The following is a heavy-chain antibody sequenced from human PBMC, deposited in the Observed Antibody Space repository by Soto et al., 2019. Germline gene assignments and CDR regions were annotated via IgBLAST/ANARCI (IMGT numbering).Heavy chain of an antibody. J-gene: IGHJ4*02. V-gene: IGHV4-34*01. CDR2: INHSGST. Sequence: QVQLQQWGAGLLKPSETLSLTCAVYGGSFSGYYWSWIRQPPGKGLEWIGEINHSGSTNYNPSLKSRVTISVDTSKNQFSLKLCSVTAADTAVYYCARGHPFRGIDYWGQGTLVTVSS. CDR3: ARGHPFRGIDY. CDR1: GGSFSGYY.